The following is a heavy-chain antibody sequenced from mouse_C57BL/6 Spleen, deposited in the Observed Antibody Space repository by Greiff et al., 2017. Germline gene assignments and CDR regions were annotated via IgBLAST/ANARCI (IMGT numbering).Heavy chain of an antibody. Sequence: EVKLVESGGDLVKPGGSLKLSCAASGFTFSSYGMSWVRQTPDKRLEWVATISSGGSYTSYPDSVKGRVTISRDNAKNTLYLQMSSLKSEDTAMYYGARPIDGDYVYFDDWGKGTTLTVAS. V-gene: IGHV5-6*01. CDR1: GFTFSSYG. D-gene: IGHD2-13*01. CDR2: ISSGGSYT. CDR3: ARPIDGDYVYFDD. J-gene: IGHJ2*01.